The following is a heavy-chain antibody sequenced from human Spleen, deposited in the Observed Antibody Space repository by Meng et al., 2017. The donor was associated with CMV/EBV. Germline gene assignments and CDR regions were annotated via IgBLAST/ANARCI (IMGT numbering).Heavy chain of an antibody. CDR2: ISWNSGNI. V-gene: IGHV3-9*01. CDR1: GFTFDDYA. CDR3: AKDIGYSYVFDY. J-gene: IGHJ4*02. Sequence: SLKISCGASGFTFDDYAMHWVRQASGKGLEWVSGISWNSGNIGYADSVKGRFTISRDNAKNSLYLQMNSLRAEDTALYYCAKDIGYSYVFDYWGQGTLVTVSS. D-gene: IGHD5-18*01.